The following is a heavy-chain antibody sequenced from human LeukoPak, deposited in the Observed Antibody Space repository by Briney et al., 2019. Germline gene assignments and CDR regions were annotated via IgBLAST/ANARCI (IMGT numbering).Heavy chain of an antibody. J-gene: IGHJ4*02. CDR1: GFTFDSYG. Sequence: GGSLRLSCAASGFTFDSYGMNWVRQAPGKGLEWISSISSSSTYIYYADSVKGRFTISRDNAKNSLYLQMNSLRAEDTAVYYCARAYCSTTRCSYYFDSWGQGTLVTVSS. CDR3: ARAYCSTTRCSYYFDS. V-gene: IGHV3-21*01. D-gene: IGHD2-2*01. CDR2: ISSSSTYI.